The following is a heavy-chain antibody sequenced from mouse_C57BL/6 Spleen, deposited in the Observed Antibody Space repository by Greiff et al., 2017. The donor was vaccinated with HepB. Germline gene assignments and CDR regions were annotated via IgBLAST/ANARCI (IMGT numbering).Heavy chain of an antibody. CDR3: TTWNYGSSVYWYFDV. CDR2: IDPENGDT. V-gene: IGHV14-4*01. CDR1: GFNIKDDY. J-gene: IGHJ1*03. Sequence: VQLKESGAELVRPGASVKLSCTASGFNIKDDYMHWVKQRPEQGLEWIGWIDPENGDTEYASKFQGKATITADTSSNTAYLQLSSLTSEDTAVYYCTTWNYGSSVYWYFDVWGTGTTVTVSS. D-gene: IGHD1-1*01.